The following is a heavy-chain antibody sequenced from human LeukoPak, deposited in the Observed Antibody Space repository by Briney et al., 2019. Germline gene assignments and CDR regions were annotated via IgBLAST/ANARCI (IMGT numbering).Heavy chain of an antibody. J-gene: IGHJ4*02. CDR3: AKDQNYDFWSGLDY. V-gene: IGHV3-7*01. CDR2: IKQDGSRE. D-gene: IGHD3-3*01. CDR1: GITFKNYW. Sequence: GGSLRLSCAASGITFKNYWMSWVRQAPGKGLEWVANIKQDGSREYYVDSVKGRFTISRDNAKSSMYLQMNSPRAEDTAVYYCAKDQNYDFWSGLDYWGQGTLVTVSS.